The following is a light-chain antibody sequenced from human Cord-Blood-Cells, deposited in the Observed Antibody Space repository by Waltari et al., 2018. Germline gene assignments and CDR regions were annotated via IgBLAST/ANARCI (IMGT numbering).Light chain of an antibody. Sequence: QSALTQPASVSGSPGQPITISCTGTSRDVGSSNLVSWYQQHPGKAPKLMIYEGSKRPSGVSNRFSGSKSGNTASLTISGLQAEDEADYYCCSYAGSSTVVFGGGTKLTVL. CDR2: EGS. CDR3: CSYAGSSTVV. V-gene: IGLV2-23*01. CDR1: SRDVGSSNL. J-gene: IGLJ2*01.